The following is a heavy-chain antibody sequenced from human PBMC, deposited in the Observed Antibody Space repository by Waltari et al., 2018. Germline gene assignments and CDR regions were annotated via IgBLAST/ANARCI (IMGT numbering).Heavy chain of an antibody. CDR2: IYYSGST. J-gene: IGHJ4*02. Sequence: QLQLQESGPGLVKPSETLSLTCTVSGDSISSSSYYWGWIRQPPGKGLEWIGSIYYSGSTYYNPSLKSRVTISVDTSKNQFSLKLSSVTAADTTVYYCARHRTYTPTAPFDYWGQGTLVTVSS. D-gene: IGHD3-16*01. V-gene: IGHV4-39*01. CDR3: ARHRTYTPTAPFDY. CDR1: GDSISSSSYY.